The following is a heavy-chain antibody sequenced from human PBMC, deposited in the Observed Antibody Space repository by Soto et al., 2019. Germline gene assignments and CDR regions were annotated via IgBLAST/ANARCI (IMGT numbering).Heavy chain of an antibody. CDR1: GGTFSSYA. CDR3: ARYTIRKWEPRSRAFDI. Sequence: ASVKVSCKASGGTFSSYAISWVRQAPGQGLEWMGGIIPIFGTANYAQKFQGRVTITADESTSTAYMELSSLRSEDTAVYYCARYTIRKWEPRSRAFDIWGQGTMVTVSS. J-gene: IGHJ3*02. CDR2: IIPIFGTA. D-gene: IGHD1-26*01. V-gene: IGHV1-69*13.